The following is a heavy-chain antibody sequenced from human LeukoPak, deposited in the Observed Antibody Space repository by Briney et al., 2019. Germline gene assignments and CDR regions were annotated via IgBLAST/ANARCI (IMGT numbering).Heavy chain of an antibody. CDR2: IWYDGSNK. D-gene: IGHD4-17*01. CDR1: GFTYSSYG. V-gene: IGHV3-33*01. Sequence: GRSLRLSCAASGFTYSSYGMHWVRQAPGKGLEWVAVIWYDGSNKYYADSVKGRFTISRDNSKNTLYLQMNSLRAEDTAVYYCARDDGPFDYWGQGTLVTVSS. CDR3: ARDDGPFDY. J-gene: IGHJ4*02.